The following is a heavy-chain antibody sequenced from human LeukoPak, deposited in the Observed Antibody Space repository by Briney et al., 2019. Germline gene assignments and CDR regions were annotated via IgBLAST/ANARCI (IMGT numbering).Heavy chain of an antibody. CDR3: AKGYSGGWPSQYYFDY. D-gene: IGHD6-19*01. V-gene: IGHV3-9*01. J-gene: IGHJ4*02. CDR1: GFTFDDYA. Sequence: GGSLRLSCAASGFTFDDYAMHWVRQAPGKGLEWVSGISWNSGSIGYADSVKGRFTISRDNAKNSLYLQMNSLRAEDTALYYCAKGYSGGWPSQYYFDYWGQGTLVTVSS. CDR2: ISWNSGSI.